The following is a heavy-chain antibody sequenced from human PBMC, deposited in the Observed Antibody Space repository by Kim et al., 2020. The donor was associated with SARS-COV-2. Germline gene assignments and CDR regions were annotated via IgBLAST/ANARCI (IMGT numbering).Heavy chain of an antibody. CDR3: ARGDIWGYYGSGSYSGDCY. Sequence: GGSLRLSCAASGFTFSSYGMHWVRQAPGKGLEWVAVIWYDGSNKYYADSVKGRFTISRDNSKNTLYLQMNSLRAEDTAVYYCARGDIWGYYGSGSYSGDCYWGQGTLVTVSS. D-gene: IGHD3-10*01. CDR2: IWYDGSNK. J-gene: IGHJ4*02. CDR1: GFTFSSYG. V-gene: IGHV3-33*01.